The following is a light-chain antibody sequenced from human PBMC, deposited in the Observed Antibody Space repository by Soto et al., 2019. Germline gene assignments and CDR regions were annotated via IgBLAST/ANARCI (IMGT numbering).Light chain of an antibody. V-gene: IGKV3-15*01. Sequence: EIVMTQSPDTLYVSPGEGATLSCRASQSVRTKLAWYQQKAGQAPRLLIYGASTRATGIPDRFSGSGSGTEFTLTISSLQSEDFAVYYCQQYNRWPRTFGQGTKVDI. CDR2: GAS. CDR1: QSVRTK. CDR3: QQYNRWPRT. J-gene: IGKJ1*01.